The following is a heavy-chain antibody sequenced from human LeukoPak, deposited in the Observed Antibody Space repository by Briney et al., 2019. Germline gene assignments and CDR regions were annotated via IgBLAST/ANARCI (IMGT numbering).Heavy chain of an antibody. CDR1: GYTFTNNY. J-gene: IGHJ4*02. V-gene: IGHV1-46*01. CDR3: ARDQEGFDY. CDR2: IYPRDGST. Sequence: GASVKVSCKASGYTFTNNYLHWVRQAPGQGLEWMGMIYPRDGSTSYAQNFQGRVTVTRDTSTTTVHMKLRGLRSEDTAVYYCARDQEGFDYWGQGTVVTVSS.